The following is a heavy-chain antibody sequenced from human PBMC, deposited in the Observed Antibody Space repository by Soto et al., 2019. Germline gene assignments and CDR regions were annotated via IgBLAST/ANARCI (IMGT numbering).Heavy chain of an antibody. J-gene: IGHJ6*03. CDR2: INAGNGNT. CDR3: ASSPGYCSSTSCPFMDV. Sequence: ASVKVSCKASGYTFTSYAMHWVRQAPGQRLEWMGWINAGNGNTKYSQKFQGRVTITRDTSASTAYMELSSLRSEDTAVYYCASSPGYCSSTSCPFMDVWGKGTTVTVSS. V-gene: IGHV1-3*01. CDR1: GYTFTSYA. D-gene: IGHD2-2*01.